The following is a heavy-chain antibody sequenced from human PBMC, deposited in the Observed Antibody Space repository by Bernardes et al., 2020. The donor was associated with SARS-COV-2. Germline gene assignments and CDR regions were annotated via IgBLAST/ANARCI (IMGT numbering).Heavy chain of an antibody. CDR3: ARDGLRGYSSSSGSYYYYGMDV. CDR2: ISSSSSYI. Sequence: GGSLRLSCAASGFTFSSYSMNWVRQAPGKGLEWVSSISSSSSYIYYADSVKGRFTISRDNAKNSLYLQMNSLRAEDTAVYYCARDGLRGYSSSSGSYYYYGMDVWGQGTTVTVSS. J-gene: IGHJ6*01. V-gene: IGHV3-21*01. D-gene: IGHD6-6*01. CDR1: GFTFSSYS.